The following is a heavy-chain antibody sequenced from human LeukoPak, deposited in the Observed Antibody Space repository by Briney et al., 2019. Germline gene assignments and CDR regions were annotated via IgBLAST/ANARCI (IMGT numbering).Heavy chain of an antibody. CDR2: IYYSGST. CDR1: GGSISSSSYY. J-gene: IGHJ4*02. CDR3: ARHSISDIVVVPASYFDY. V-gene: IGHV4-39*01. D-gene: IGHD2-2*01. Sequence: SETLSLTCTVSGGSISSSSYYWGWIRQPPGKGLEWIGSIYYSGSTYYNPSLKSRVTISVDTSKNQFSLKLSSVTAADTAVYYCARHSISDIVVVPASYFDYRSQGTLVTVSS.